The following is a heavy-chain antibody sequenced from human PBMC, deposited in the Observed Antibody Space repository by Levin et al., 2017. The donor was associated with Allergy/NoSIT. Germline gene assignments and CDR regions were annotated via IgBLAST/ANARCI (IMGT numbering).Heavy chain of an antibody. Sequence: SQTLSLTCNVSGGSIRSYYWTWIRQSAGKGLEWIGRIYGSGRTDYSPSFTGRVTMSVDTSKNQFSLNLRSVTAADTAVYFCASYSGSAYYDKWGQGTLVTVSS. CDR2: IYGSGRT. V-gene: IGHV4-4*07. CDR3: ASYSGSAYYDK. CDR1: GGSIRSYY. D-gene: IGHD6-19*01. J-gene: IGHJ4*02.